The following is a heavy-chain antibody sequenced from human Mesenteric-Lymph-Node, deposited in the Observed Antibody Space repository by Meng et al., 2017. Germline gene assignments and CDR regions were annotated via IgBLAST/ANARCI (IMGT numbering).Heavy chain of an antibody. J-gene: IGHJ6*02. Sequence: SVKVSCKASGGTFSNYAFTWVRQAPGQGLEWMGGIIPIFGTANYAQKFQGRVTITADESTSTAYMELSSLRSEDTAVYYCAREAGIAAAGYYYYYGMDVWGQGTTVTVSS. CDR1: GGTFSNYA. CDR3: AREAGIAAAGYYYYYGMDV. D-gene: IGHD6-13*01. CDR2: IIPIFGTA. V-gene: IGHV1-69*13.